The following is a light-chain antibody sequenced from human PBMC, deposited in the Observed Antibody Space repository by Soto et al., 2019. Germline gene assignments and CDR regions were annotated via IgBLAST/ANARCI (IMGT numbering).Light chain of an antibody. CDR2: GAS. J-gene: IGKJ2*01. CDR3: HQYGLSPRHP. V-gene: IGKV3-20*01. Sequence: VLSQSPGTLSLSPGESAILSCRASQSVNSNYLAWYQQKPGQAPRLLIYGASSRATGVPNRFSGSGSGTDFTLTISSLEPEDFAVYYCHQYGLSPRHPFGQGTKVDIK. CDR1: QSVNSNY.